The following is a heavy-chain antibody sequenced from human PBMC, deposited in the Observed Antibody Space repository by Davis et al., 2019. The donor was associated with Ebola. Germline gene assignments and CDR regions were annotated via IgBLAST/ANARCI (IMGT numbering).Heavy chain of an antibody. V-gene: IGHV1-69*13. D-gene: IGHD3-10*01. J-gene: IGHJ3*02. Sequence: SVKVSCKASGGTFSSYAISWVRQAPGQGLKWMGGIIPIFGTANYAQKFQGRVTITADESTSTAYMELSSLRSEDTAVYYCARCAHLPHMVQGVAGAFDIWGQGTMVTVSS. CDR2: IIPIFGTA. CDR3: ARCAHLPHMVQGVAGAFDI. CDR1: GGTFSSYA.